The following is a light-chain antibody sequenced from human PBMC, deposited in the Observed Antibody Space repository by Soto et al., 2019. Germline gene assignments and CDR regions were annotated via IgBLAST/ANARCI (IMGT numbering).Light chain of an antibody. Sequence: ETVLTQSPGTLSLSPGERATLSCRASQSVSSNTLAWYQQKPGQAPRLLMYGASTRATDIPDRFSGSGSGTDFTLTVSRLEPDDFAVYYCQQYGTSPSWTFGQGTKMEIK. J-gene: IGKJ1*01. CDR3: QQYGTSPSWT. CDR2: GAS. V-gene: IGKV3-20*01. CDR1: QSVSSNT.